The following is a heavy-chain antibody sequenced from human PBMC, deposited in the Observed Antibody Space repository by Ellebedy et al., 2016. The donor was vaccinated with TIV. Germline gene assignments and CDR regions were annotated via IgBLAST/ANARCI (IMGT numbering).Heavy chain of an antibody. D-gene: IGHD1-1*01. Sequence: ASVKVSCKASGYSFTGYPINWVRQAPGQGLEWLGWINMNTGNPTYAQGFTGRFVFSLDTSVSTAYLQISSLKADDSAVYYCARDSRYNWNDWDYYHMDVWGKGTTVTVSS. V-gene: IGHV7-4-1*02. CDR3: ARDSRYNWNDWDYYHMDV. CDR1: GYSFTGYP. J-gene: IGHJ6*03. CDR2: INMNTGNP.